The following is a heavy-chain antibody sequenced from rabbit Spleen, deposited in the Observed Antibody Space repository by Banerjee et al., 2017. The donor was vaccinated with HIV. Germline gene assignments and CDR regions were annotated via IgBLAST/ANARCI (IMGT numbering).Heavy chain of an antibody. CDR1: GFSFNSGYD. CDR3: ARDTGTSFSSYGMDL. Sequence: QSLEESGGALVKPGASLTLTCKASGFSFNSGYDMCWVRQAPGKGLEWVACAYAGSSGGTYSATWAKGRFTISKTSSTTVTLQATSLTAADTATYFCARDTGTSFSSYGMDLWGPGTLVTVS. D-gene: IGHD7-1*01. V-gene: IGHV1S40*01. J-gene: IGHJ6*01. CDR2: AYAGSSGGT.